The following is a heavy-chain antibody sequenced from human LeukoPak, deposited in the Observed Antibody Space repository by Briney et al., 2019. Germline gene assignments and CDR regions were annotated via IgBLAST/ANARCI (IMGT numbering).Heavy chain of an antibody. D-gene: IGHD3-16*01. J-gene: IGHJ4*02. V-gene: IGHV1-2*02. CDR3: ARGPAWGYSSPYYFDY. CDR1: GYTFTGYY. CDR2: INPNSGGT. Sequence: ASVKVSCKASGYTFTGYYMHWVRQAPGQGLEWMGWINPNSGGTNYAQKFQGRVTITRNTAIRTAYMELSTLRSDDSAVYYCARGPAWGYSSPYYFDYWGQGTLVTVSS.